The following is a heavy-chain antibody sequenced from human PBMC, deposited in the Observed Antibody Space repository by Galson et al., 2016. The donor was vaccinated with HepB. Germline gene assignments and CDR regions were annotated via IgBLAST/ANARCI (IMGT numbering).Heavy chain of an antibody. CDR3: AREEGIAVVGTGMDV. V-gene: IGHV1-46*01. CDR2: INPSGGST. D-gene: IGHD6-19*01. Sequence: SVKVSCKASGYTFTSYYMHWVRQAPGQGLEWMGIINPSGGSTSYAQKFQGRVTMTRDTSTSTVYMELSSLRSEDTAVYYCAREEGIAVVGTGMDVWGQGTTVTVSS. CDR1: GYTFTSYY. J-gene: IGHJ6*02.